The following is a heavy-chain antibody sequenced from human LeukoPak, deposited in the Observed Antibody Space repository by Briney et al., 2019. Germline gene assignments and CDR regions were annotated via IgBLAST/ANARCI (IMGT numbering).Heavy chain of an antibody. V-gene: IGHV1-2*02. CDR2: INPNSGGT. D-gene: IGHD6-6*01. Sequence: ASVKVSCKASGYTFTSYYMHWVRQAPGQGLEWMGWINPNSGGTNYAQKFQGRVTMTRDTSISTAYMELSRLRSDDTAVYYCARERYSSSGEYYFDYWGQGTLVTVSS. CDR3: ARERYSSSGEYYFDY. CDR1: GYTFTSYY. J-gene: IGHJ4*02.